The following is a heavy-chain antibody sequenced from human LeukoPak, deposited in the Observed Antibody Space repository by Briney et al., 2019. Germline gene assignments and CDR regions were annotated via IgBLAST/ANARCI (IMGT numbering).Heavy chain of an antibody. V-gene: IGHV3-33*01. CDR3: ARGILCSNTDCVTYLFDF. Sequence: GGSLRLSCAASGFSFSSYGIHWVRQAPGKGLEWVAMIWYDGTNKYYIDSVKGRFTISRDNSKNTVFLRMNSLRAEDTAVYYCARGILCSNTDCVTYLFDFWGPGTLVTVSS. D-gene: IGHD2-8*01. CDR2: IWYDGTNK. J-gene: IGHJ4*02. CDR1: GFSFSSYG.